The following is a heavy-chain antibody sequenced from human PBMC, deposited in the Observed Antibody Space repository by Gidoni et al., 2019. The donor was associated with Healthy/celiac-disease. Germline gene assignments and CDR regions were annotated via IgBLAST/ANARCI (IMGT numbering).Heavy chain of an antibody. J-gene: IGHJ4*02. Sequence: QVQLVESGGGVVQPGRSLRLSCAASGFSFSSYGMHWVRQAPGKGLEWVAVIWYDGSNKYYADSVKGRFTISRDNSKNTLYLQMNSLRAEDTAVYYCARGASRTYDYWGQGTLVTVSS. CDR3: ARGASRTYDY. CDR2: IWYDGSNK. V-gene: IGHV3-33*08. CDR1: GFSFSSYG. D-gene: IGHD6-13*01.